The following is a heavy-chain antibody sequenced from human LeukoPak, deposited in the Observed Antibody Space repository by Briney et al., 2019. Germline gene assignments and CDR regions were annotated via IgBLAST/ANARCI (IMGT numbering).Heavy chain of an antibody. CDR2: MNSNTGNT. V-gene: IGHV1-8*01. CDR1: GFTLTNFD. J-gene: IGHJ2*01. CDR3: ARGRRGSSGPWSWYLDL. D-gene: IGHD3-22*01. Sequence: ASVKVSCKASGFTLTNFDINWVRQPPGQGLDWMGWMNSNTGNTGYAQEFQGRVTMTRDTSIGTAYMELTNLRSEDTAVYYCARGRRGSSGPWSWYLDLWGRGTLVTASS.